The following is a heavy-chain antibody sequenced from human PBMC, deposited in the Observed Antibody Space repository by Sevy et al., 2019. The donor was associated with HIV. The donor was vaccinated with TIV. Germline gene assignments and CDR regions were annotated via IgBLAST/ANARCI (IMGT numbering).Heavy chain of an antibody. CDR1: GFTFSSYA. V-gene: IGHV3-30-3*01. Sequence: GGSLRLSCAASGFTFSSYAMHWVRQAPGKGLEWVAVISYDGSNKYYADSVKGRFTISRDNSKNTLYLQMNSLRAEDTAVYYCARDTRELIYSSGWQIGIDYWGQGTMVTVSS. CDR3: ARDTRELIYSSGWQIGIDY. CDR2: ISYDGSNK. D-gene: IGHD6-19*01. J-gene: IGHJ4*02.